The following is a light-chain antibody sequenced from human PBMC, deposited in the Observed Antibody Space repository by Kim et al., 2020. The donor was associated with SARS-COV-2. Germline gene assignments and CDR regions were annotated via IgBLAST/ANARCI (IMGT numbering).Light chain of an antibody. Sequence: LSLYPGERDTLSSRASQRVSNLAWYKWKPGQAPRVFIYGASSRATGIPDRFSGSGSGKDFTLTISRLEPVDFAVYYCQQFANSLYTFGQGTKRRSN. CDR1: QRVSN. CDR2: GAS. J-gene: IGKJ2*01. V-gene: IGKV3-20*01. CDR3: QQFANSLYT.